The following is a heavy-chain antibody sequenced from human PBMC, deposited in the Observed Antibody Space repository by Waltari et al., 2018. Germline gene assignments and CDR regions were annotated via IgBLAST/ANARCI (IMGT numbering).Heavy chain of an antibody. V-gene: IGHV4-39*07. CDR2: THYSVAT. CDR3: AGEVGPKGDWFDP. CDR1: GGSISGSGYY. Sequence: QLQLQESGPGLVKPSETLSLTCTVSGGSISGSGYYWGWIRQPPGKGLEWVGATHYSVATYINRALKSRGTRSVDMSKNQFSLNLNSGTAADTAVYYGAGEVGPKGDWFDPWGQGTLVTVSS. D-gene: IGHD1-26*01. J-gene: IGHJ5*02.